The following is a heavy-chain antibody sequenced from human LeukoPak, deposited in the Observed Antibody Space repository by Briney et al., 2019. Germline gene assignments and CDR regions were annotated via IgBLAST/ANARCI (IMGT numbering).Heavy chain of an antibody. D-gene: IGHD2-8*01. CDR2: INDNSGDT. Sequence: ASVKVSCKASGYTFTGYYMHWVRQAPGQGLEWMGWINDNSGDTTYAQKFQGRVTMTRDTSITTVYMELKSLISDDTAVYYCARVLSNGVFWGQGTLVTVSS. V-gene: IGHV1-2*02. J-gene: IGHJ4*02. CDR1: GYTFTGYY. CDR3: ARVLSNGVF.